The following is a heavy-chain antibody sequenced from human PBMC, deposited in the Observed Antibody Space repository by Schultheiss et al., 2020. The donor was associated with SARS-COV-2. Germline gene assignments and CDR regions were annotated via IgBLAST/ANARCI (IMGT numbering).Heavy chain of an antibody. V-gene: IGHV4-59*01. D-gene: IGHD3-22*01. CDR1: GGSISSYY. CDR2: IYYSGST. CDR3: ARYYYDGTGDNWFDP. Sequence: SETLSLTCTVSGGSISSYYWSWIRQPPGKGLEWIGYIYYSGSTNYNPSLKSRVTISVDTSKNQFSLKLSSVTAADTAVYYCARYYYDGTGDNWFDPWGQGTLVTVSS. J-gene: IGHJ5*02.